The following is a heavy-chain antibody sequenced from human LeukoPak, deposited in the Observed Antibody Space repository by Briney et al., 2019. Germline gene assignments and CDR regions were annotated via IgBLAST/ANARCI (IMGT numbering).Heavy chain of an antibody. CDR2: IYYSGST. D-gene: IGHD5-18*01. CDR1: GGSVSSSSYY. J-gene: IGHJ3*02. CDR3: ARHFSYAAFDI. Sequence: SETLSLTCAVSGGSVSSSSYYWGWIRQPPGKGLEWIGSIYYSGSTYYNPSLKSRVTISVDTSKNQFSLKLSSVTAADTAVYYCARHFSYAAFDIWGQGTMVTVSS. V-gene: IGHV4-39*01.